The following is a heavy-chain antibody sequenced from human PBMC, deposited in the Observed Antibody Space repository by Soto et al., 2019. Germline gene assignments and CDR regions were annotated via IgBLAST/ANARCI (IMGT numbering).Heavy chain of an antibody. CDR3: AREYYDFWSGPTTNWFDP. D-gene: IGHD3-3*01. CDR2: IIPILGIA. Sequence: TVKVSCKASGGTFSSYTISWVRQAPGQGLEWMGRIIPILGIANYAQKFQGRVTITRDKSTSTAYMELSSLRSEDTAVYYCAREYYDFWSGPTTNWFDPWGQGTLVTVSS. V-gene: IGHV1-69*04. CDR1: GGTFSSYT. J-gene: IGHJ5*02.